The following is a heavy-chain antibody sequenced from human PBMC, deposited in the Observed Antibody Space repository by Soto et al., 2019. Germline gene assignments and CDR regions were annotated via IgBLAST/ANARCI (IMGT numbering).Heavy chain of an antibody. CDR1: GGSISSGDYY. CDR3: ARGRGYSYGLDP. D-gene: IGHD5-18*01. CDR2: IYYSGST. Sequence: SETLSLTCTVSGGSISSGDYYWSWIRQHPGKGLEWIGYIYYSGSTYYNPSLKSRVTISVDTSKNQFSLKLSSVTAADTAVYYWARGRGYSYGLDPWGQETRVTVSS. V-gene: IGHV4-31*03. J-gene: IGHJ5*02.